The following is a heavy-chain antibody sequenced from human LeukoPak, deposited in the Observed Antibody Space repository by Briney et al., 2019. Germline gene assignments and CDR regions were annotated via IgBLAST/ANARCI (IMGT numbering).Heavy chain of an antibody. D-gene: IGHD2-15*01. J-gene: IGHJ6*03. V-gene: IGHV1-69*06. CDR2: IIPIFGTA. CDR3: ARDLGCSGGSCYRYYYMDV. Sequence: GASVKVSCKASGGTFSSYAISWVRQAPGQGLEWMGGIIPIFGTANYAQKFQGRVTITADKSTSTAYMELSSLRSEDTAVYYCARDLGCSGGSCYRYYYMDVWGKGTTVTVSS. CDR1: GGTFSSYA.